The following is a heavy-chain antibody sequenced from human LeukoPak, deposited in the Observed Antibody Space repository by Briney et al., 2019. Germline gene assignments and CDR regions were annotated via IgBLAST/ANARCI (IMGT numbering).Heavy chain of an antibody. V-gene: IGHV1-46*01. CDR1: GYTFTSYY. J-gene: IGHJ4*02. CDR3: ARVYEFSSSSFEYGY. CDR2: INPSGGST. D-gene: IGHD6-6*01. Sequence: ASVKVSCKASGYTFTSYYMHWVRQAPGQGLEWMGIINPSGGSTSHAQKFQGRVTMTRDMSTSTVYMELSSLRSEDTAVYYCARVYEFSSSSFEYGYWGQGTLVTVSS.